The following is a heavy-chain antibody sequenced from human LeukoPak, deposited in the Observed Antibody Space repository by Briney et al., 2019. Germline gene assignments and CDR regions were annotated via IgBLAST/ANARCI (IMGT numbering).Heavy chain of an antibody. CDR1: GFTFSNSW. J-gene: IGHJ6*04. D-gene: IGHD6-13*01. CDR2: ISGSGGST. Sequence: GGSLRLSCAASGFTFSNSWMYWVRQAPGKGLEWVSAISGSGGSTYYADSVKGRFTISRDNSKNTLYLQMNSLRAEDTAVYYCAKRSSALIAAAPWVDVWGKGTTVTVSS. CDR3: AKRSSALIAAAPWVDV. V-gene: IGHV3-23*01.